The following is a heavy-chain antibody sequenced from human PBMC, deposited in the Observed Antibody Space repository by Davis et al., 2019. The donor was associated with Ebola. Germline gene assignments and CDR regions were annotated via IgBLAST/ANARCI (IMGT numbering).Heavy chain of an antibody. V-gene: IGHV1-69*13. CDR2: IIPIFGTA. J-gene: IGHJ5*02. CDR1: GGTFSSYA. Sequence: SVKVSCKASGGTFSSYAISWVRQAPGQGLEWMGGIIPIFGTANYAQKFQGRVTITADESTSTAYMELSRLTSDDTAVYYCARAQDPVSVPAAPNWFDPWGQGTLVTVSS. D-gene: IGHD2-2*01. CDR3: ARAQDPVSVPAAPNWFDP.